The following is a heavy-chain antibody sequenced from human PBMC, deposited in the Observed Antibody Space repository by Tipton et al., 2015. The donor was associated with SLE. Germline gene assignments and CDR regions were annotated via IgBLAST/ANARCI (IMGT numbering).Heavy chain of an antibody. CDR2: IYYSGSG. D-gene: IGHD3-3*01. CDR1: GGSISNYY. CDR3: ARTVWSHRNYFFDY. J-gene: IGHJ4*02. Sequence: TLSLTCTVSGGSISNYYWSWIRLPPGKGLECIGYIYYSGSGNYNPSLKSRVTMSIDTSKNQFSMKLSSVTAADTAVYYCARTVWSHRNYFFDYWGQGTLVTVSP. V-gene: IGHV4-59*01.